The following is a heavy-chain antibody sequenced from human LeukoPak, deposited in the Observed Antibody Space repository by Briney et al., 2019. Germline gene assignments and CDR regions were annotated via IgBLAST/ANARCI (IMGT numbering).Heavy chain of an antibody. V-gene: IGHV5-51*01. CDR2: IYPGDSDT. CDR3: ARRPAYYYDSSGYLDHAFDI. Sequence: GESLKIFCKGSGYSFTSYWIGWVRQMPGKGLEWMGIIYPGDSDTRYSPSFQGQVTISADKSISTAYLQWSSLKASDTAMYYCARRPAYYYDSSGYLDHAFDIWGQGTMVTVSS. CDR1: GYSFTSYW. D-gene: IGHD3-22*01. J-gene: IGHJ3*02.